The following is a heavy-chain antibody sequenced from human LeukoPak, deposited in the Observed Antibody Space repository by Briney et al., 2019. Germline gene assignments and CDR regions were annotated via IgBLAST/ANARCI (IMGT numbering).Heavy chain of an antibody. CDR2: IYYSGST. J-gene: IGHJ3*02. V-gene: IGHV4-59*12. D-gene: IGHD5-12*01. Sequence: SETLSLTCTVSGGSISSYYWSWIRQPPGKGLEWIGYIYYSGSTYYNPSLKSRLTISVDTSKNQFSLKLSSVTAADTAVYYCARYDVDIVARKAFDIWGQGTMVTVSS. CDR1: GGSISSYY. CDR3: ARYDVDIVARKAFDI.